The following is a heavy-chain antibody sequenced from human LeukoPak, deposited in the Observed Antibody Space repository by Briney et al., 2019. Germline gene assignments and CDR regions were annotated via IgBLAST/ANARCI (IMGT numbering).Heavy chain of an antibody. V-gene: IGHV1-2*02. CDR1: GYTFTAYY. Sequence: ASVKVSCKATGYTFTAYYPHWVRQAPGQGLEWMGWINPNSGGTNYAQRFQGRVTMTRDTSITTAYMELSRLRSDDTAVYYCASPWCRWFGALIWYFDPRGRGTLVTVSS. CDR2: INPNSGGT. J-gene: IGHJ2*01. CDR3: ASPWCRWFGALIWYFDP. D-gene: IGHD3-10*01.